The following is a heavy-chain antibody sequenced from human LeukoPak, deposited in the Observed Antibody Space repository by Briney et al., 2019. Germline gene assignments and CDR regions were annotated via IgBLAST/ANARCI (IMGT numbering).Heavy chain of an antibody. J-gene: IGHJ4*02. CDR3: ARTLVDYVWGSYRYAGFDY. CDR2: IYWDDDK. Sequence: SGPTLVKPTQTVTLTCTFSGFSLSTSGVGVGWIRQPPGKALEWLALIYWDDDKRYSPSLKSRLTITKDTTKNQVVLTMTNMDPVHTATYYCARTLVDYVWGSYRYAGFDYWGQGTLVTVSS. V-gene: IGHV2-5*02. CDR1: GFSLSTSGVG. D-gene: IGHD3-16*02.